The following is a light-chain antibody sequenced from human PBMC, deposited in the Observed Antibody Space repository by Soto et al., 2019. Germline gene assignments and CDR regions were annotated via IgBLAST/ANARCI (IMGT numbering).Light chain of an antibody. CDR2: AAA. V-gene: IGKV1-39*01. CDR3: QQNYSTLTYT. Sequence: DIQMTQSPSSLSASVGDRVTITCRASQSISSYLNWYQQKPGKAPNLLIYAAASLQSGVPSRFSGSGSGTDFTLTISSLQPEDFANYYCQQNYSTLTYTFGQGTKLEIK. CDR1: QSISSY. J-gene: IGKJ2*01.